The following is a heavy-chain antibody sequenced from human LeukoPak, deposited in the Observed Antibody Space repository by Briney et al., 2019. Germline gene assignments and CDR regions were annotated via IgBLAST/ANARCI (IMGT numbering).Heavy chain of an antibody. CDR1: GFTFRSYS. CDR2: ISSSSSYI. CDR3: ASTGRDSSGYYKA. J-gene: IGHJ5*02. V-gene: IGHV3-21*01. Sequence: PGGSLRLSCAVSGFTFRSYSMNWVRQAPGKGLEWVSFISSSSSYIYYADSVKGRFTISRDNAKNSLYLQMNSLRAEDTAVYYCASTGRDSSGYYKAWGQGTLVTVSS. D-gene: IGHD3-22*01.